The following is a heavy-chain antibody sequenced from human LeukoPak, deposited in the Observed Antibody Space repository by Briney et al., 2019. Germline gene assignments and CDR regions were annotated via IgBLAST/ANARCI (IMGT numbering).Heavy chain of an antibody. CDR1: GYTFTSYG. V-gene: IGHV1-18*01. CDR2: ISAYNGNT. CDR3: ARIPETYYYDSSNYFDY. D-gene: IGHD3-22*01. J-gene: IGHJ4*02. Sequence: GASVKVSCKASGYTFTSYGISWVRQAPGQGLEWMGWISAYNGNTNYAQKLQGRVTMTTDTSTSTAYMELRSLRSDDTAVYYCARIPETYYYDSSNYFDYWGQGTLVTVSS.